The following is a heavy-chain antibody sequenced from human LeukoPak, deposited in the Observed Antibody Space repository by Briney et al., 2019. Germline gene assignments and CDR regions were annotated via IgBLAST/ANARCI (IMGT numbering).Heavy chain of an antibody. CDR1: GYTFTSYY. J-gene: IGHJ4*02. V-gene: IGHV1-46*01. CDR2: INPSGGST. Sequence: GASAKVSCKSSGYTFTSYYMYWVRQAPGQGLEWMGIINPSGGSTSYAQKFQGRVTMTRDTSTSTVYMELSSLRSEDTAVYYCARDSGMVRGTVDYWGQGTLVTVSS. D-gene: IGHD3-10*01. CDR3: ARDSGMVRGTVDY.